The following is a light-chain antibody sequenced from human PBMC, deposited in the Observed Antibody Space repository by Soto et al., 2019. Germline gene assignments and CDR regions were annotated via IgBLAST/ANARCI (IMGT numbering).Light chain of an antibody. Sequence: QSVLTQPPSASGTPGQRVTISCSGSSSNIGSNYVYWYQQLPGTAPKLLIYRNNQRPSGVPDRFSGSKSGTSASLAISGLRSEDEADYNCAAWDDSLRGPVFGGGTQLTVL. CDR3: AAWDDSLRGPV. J-gene: IGLJ7*01. V-gene: IGLV1-47*01. CDR2: RNN. CDR1: SSNIGSNY.